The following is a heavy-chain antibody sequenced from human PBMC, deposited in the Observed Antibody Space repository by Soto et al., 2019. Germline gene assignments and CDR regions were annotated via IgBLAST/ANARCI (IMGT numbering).Heavy chain of an antibody. CDR3: ARRNVQNWFDP. V-gene: IGHV4-39*01. CDR2: IYYSGST. Sequence: QLQLQESGPGLVKPSVTLALICSVSGGSISSSVYYWGWIRQPPGKGLEWIGSIYYSGSTYYNPSLKSRVTISVDTSKNQFSLKLKSMTAADTAVYYCARRNVQNWFDPWGQGTLVTVSS. J-gene: IGHJ5*02. CDR1: GGSISSSVYY.